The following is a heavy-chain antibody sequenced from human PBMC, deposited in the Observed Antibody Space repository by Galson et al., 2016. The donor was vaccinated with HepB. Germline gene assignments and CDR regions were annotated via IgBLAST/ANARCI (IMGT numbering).Heavy chain of an antibody. CDR1: GYTFSSFS. CDR3: ARDPLNCSSTSCYDYYYYGMDV. V-gene: IGHV1-46*01. Sequence: SVKVSCKASGYTFSSFSFHWVHWVRQAPGQGLEWMGVINPSGDITGFAQKFQGRITMTRDASTSTIYMELSSLRSEDTAVYYCARDPLNCSSTSCYDYYYYGMDVWGQGTTVTVSS. CDR2: INPSGDIT. D-gene: IGHD2-2*01. J-gene: IGHJ6*02.